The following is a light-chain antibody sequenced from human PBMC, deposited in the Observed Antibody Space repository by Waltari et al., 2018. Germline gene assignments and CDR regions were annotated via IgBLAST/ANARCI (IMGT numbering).Light chain of an antibody. Sequence: SYELTQPPSVSVSPGQTASITCSGAKLGDKYACWYQQKTGQSPVLVIYQDSKRPSGIPERFSGSNTGNTATLTSSVTQAMDEADYYCQAWDSSTVVFGGGTKLTVL. CDR1: KLGDKY. CDR3: QAWDSSTVV. CDR2: QDS. V-gene: IGLV3-1*01. J-gene: IGLJ2*01.